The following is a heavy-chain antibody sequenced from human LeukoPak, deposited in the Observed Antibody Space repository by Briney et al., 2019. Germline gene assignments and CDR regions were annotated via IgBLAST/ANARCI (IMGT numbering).Heavy chain of an antibody. Sequence: GGSLRLSCAPTGFTVGNNYKSWVRQAPGKGLGWVALIYTGGSPYYADFVKGRFTISRDNSKNTPSLQTSSLRAEDTAVYYCAGFSHKGVWGQGTTVTVSS. CDR3: AGFSHKGV. J-gene: IGHJ6*02. CDR1: GFTVGNNY. V-gene: IGHV3-66*01. CDR2: IYTGGSP.